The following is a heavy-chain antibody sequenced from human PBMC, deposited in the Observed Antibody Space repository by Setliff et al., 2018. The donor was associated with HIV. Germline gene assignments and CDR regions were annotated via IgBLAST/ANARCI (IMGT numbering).Heavy chain of an antibody. V-gene: IGHV3-7*01. CDR3: GRDFNYYYYYGMDV. CDR1: GFTFNIHW. CDR2: ISPDANTK. J-gene: IGHJ6*02. Sequence: GGSLRLSCVASGFTFNIHWMTWVRQAPGRGLEFVGNISPDANTKNYMDSVKGRFTMSRDNSDDSFYLQMNSLRLEDTAVYYCGRDFNYYYYYGMDVWGQGTTVTVSS.